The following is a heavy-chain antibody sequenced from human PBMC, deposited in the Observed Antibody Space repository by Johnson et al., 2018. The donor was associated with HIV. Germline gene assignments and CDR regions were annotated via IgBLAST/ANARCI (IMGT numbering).Heavy chain of an antibody. D-gene: IGHD3-10*01. J-gene: IGHJ3*02. CDR1: AFTFSSYA. CDR3: AKSSSATYYGDAFDM. V-gene: IGHV3-30*02. Sequence: QVQLVESGGGVVQPGGSLRLSCAASAFTFSSYAIHWVRQAPGKGLEWVSFIRYDGKDKYYADFVKGRFIISRDNSKKTLSLQMNSLRPEDTAVYYCAKSSSATYYGDAFDMWGQGTMVTVSS. CDR2: IRYDGKDK.